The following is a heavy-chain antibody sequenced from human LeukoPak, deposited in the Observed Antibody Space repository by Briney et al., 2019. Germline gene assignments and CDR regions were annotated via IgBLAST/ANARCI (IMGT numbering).Heavy chain of an antibody. V-gene: IGHV1-46*01. CDR2: IDPSGGST. CDR3: ARNSGSGFDY. CDR1: GYTFTSYY. D-gene: IGHD2-15*01. J-gene: IGHJ4*02. Sequence: ASVKVSCKASGYTFTSYYIVWVRQAPGQGLEWMGRIDPSGGSTSYVQKSQGRVTMTRGTSTSTVYMELSSLISEDTAVYYCARNSGSGFDYWGQGTLVTVS.